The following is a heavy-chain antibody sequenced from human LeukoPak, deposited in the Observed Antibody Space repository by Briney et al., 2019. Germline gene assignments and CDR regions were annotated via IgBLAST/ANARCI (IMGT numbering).Heavy chain of an antibody. D-gene: IGHD3-22*01. CDR1: GFTFSSYA. V-gene: IGHV3-23*01. Sequence: PGGSLRLSCAASGFTFSSYAMSWVRQAPGKGLEWVSAISGSGGSTYYADSVKGRFTISRDNSKNTLYLQMNSLRAEDTAVYYCARGAYYYDSSGPPSGVPSSTIRRADAFDIWGQGTMVTVSS. J-gene: IGHJ3*02. CDR3: ARGAYYYDSSGPPSGVPSSTIRRADAFDI. CDR2: ISGSGGST.